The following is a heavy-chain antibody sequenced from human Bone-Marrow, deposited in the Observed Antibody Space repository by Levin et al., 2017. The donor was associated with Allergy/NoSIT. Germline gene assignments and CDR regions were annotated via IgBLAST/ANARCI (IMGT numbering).Heavy chain of an antibody. CDR3: ARVYYYDSSDGPSLGPWPGALDV. CDR2: ISFDASNK. Sequence: GGSLRLSCAASGFSFSKYAMHWVRQVPGKGMEWVAVISFDASNKNYADSVQGRFSISRDNSRNTLYLQMDSLRIEDTAVYFCARVYYYDSSDGPSLGPWPGALDVWGQGTPVTVSS. J-gene: IGHJ3*01. D-gene: IGHD3-22*01. CDR1: GFSFSKYA. V-gene: IGHV3-30*04.